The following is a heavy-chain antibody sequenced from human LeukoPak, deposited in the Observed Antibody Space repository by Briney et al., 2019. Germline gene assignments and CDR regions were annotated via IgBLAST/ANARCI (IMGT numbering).Heavy chain of an antibody. Sequence: GGSLRLSCAASGFTFSSFWMHWVRQAPGKGLEWVSVIYSGGSTYYADSVKGRFTISRDNSKNTLYLQMNSLTAEDTAVYYCAGGCGGSCYSGIYWGQGTLVTVSS. V-gene: IGHV3-66*01. J-gene: IGHJ4*02. D-gene: IGHD2-15*01. CDR1: GFTFSSFW. CDR2: IYSGGST. CDR3: AGGCGGSCYSGIY.